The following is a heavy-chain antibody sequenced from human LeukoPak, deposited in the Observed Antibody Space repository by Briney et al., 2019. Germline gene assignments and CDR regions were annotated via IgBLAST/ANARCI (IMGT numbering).Heavy chain of an antibody. V-gene: IGHV3-21*01. CDR3: ARVAVQQQLVLGFDY. J-gene: IGHJ4*02. CDR2: ISSSSSYI. CDR1: GFTFSSYS. D-gene: IGHD6-13*01. Sequence: GGSLRLSCAASGFTFSSYSMNWVRQAPGKGLEWVSSISSSSSYIYYADSVKGRFTISRDNAKNSLYLQMNSLRAEDTAVYYCARVAVQQQLVLGFDYWGQGTLVTVSS.